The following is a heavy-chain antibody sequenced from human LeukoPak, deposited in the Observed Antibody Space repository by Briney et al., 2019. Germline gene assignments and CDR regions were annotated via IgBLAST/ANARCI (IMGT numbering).Heavy chain of an antibody. V-gene: IGHV4-34*01. D-gene: IGHD3-10*01. CDR3: ARGRGMRFGASGSANFDP. Sequence: SETLSLTCAVYGGSFSGYYWSWIRQPPGKGLEWIGEINHSGSTNYNPSLKSRVTISVDTSKNQFSLKLSPVTAADTAVYYCARGRGMRFGASGSANFDPWGQGTLVTVSS. CDR1: GGSFSGYY. CDR2: INHSGST. J-gene: IGHJ5*02.